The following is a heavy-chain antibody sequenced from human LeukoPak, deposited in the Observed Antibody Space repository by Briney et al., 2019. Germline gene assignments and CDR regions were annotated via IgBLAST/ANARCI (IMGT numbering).Heavy chain of an antibody. Sequence: GGSRKPSVAALGLTFISYGRTWFRQAPGKGLGGVSYFISSSSTIYYADSVKGRFTISRDNAKNSLYLQMNSLRAEDTAVYYCARDQAPYGGNSEGFDYWGQGTLVTVSS. CDR3: ARDQAPYGGNSEGFDY. D-gene: IGHD4-23*01. V-gene: IGHV3-48*01. CDR1: GLTFISYG. CDR2: FISSSSTI. J-gene: IGHJ4*02.